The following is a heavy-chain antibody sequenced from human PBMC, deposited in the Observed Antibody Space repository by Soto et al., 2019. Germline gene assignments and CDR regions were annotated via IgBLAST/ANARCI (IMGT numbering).Heavy chain of an antibody. CDR1: GGTFSSYT. V-gene: IGHV1-69*02. J-gene: IGHJ6*03. CDR2: IIPILGIA. D-gene: IGHD6-19*01. CDR3: ALETPYSSGWSPLVRSMDV. Sequence: GASVKVSCKASGGTFSSYTISWVRQAPGQGLEWMGRIIPILGIANYAQKFQGRVTITADKSTSTAYMELSSLRSEDTAVYYCALETPYSSGWSPLVRSMDVWGTGTTVTVSS.